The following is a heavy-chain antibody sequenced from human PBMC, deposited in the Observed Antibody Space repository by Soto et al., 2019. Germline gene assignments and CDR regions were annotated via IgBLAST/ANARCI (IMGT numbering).Heavy chain of an antibody. CDR1: GYTFTSYD. J-gene: IGHJ6*03. CDR3: ARCASCYDYYYYMDV. CDR2: MNPNSGNT. V-gene: IGHV1-8*01. D-gene: IGHD2-2*01. Sequence: QVQLVQSGAEVKKPGASVKVSCKASGYTFTSYDINWVRQATGQGLEWMGWMNPNSGNTGYAQKFQGRVTMTRNTSISTAYVELSSLRSEDTAVYYCARCASCYDYYYYMDVWGKGTTVTVSS.